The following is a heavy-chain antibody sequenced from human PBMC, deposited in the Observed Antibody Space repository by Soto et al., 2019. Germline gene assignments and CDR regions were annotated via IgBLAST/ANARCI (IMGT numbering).Heavy chain of an antibody. D-gene: IGHD2-2*01. J-gene: IGHJ6*02. CDR3: AKDGGDIAVLPAIYGLDL. CDR1: GGTFSKYA. Sequence: SVKVSCKASGGTFSKYAISWVRQAPGQGLEWMGGTIPMFGTANYAQKLKGRFTISRDDSKNTLFLQLHSLRDEDTALYYCAKDGGDIAVLPAIYGLDLWGQGTTVTVSS. V-gene: IGHV1-69*05. CDR2: TIPMFGTA.